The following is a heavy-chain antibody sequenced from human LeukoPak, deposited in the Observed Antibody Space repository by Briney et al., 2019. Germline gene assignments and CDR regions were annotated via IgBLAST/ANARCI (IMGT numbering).Heavy chain of an antibody. CDR2: IYSGGST. V-gene: IGHV3-53*01. J-gene: IGHJ4*02. CDR3: ASPGIVGAMYYFDY. Sequence: GGSLRLSCAASGFTVSSNYMSWVRQAPGKGLEWVSIIYSGGSTFYADSVKGRFTISRDNSKNTLYLQMNSLRAEDTAVYYCASPGIVGAMYYFDYWGQGTLVTVSS. D-gene: IGHD1-26*01. CDR1: GFTVSSNY.